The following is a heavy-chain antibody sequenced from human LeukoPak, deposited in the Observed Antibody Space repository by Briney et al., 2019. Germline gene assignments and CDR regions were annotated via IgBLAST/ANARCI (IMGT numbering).Heavy chain of an antibody. CDR2: IRYDGSNK. Sequence: PGGSLRLSCAASGFTFSSYGMHWVRQAPGKGLEWVAFIRYDGSNKYYADSVKGRFTISRDNSKNTLYLQMNSLRAEDTAVYYCAKDVGDCTNGVCYTRPYFLYWGQGTLLTVSS. CDR1: GFTFSSYG. D-gene: IGHD2-8*01. J-gene: IGHJ4*02. V-gene: IGHV3-30*02. CDR3: AKDVGDCTNGVCYTRPYFLY.